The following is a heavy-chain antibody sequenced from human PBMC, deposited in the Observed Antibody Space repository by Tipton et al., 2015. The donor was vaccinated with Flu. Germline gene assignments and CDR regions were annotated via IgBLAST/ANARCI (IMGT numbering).Heavy chain of an antibody. CDR1: GEALGSSFY. CDR2: VHTSAGT. J-gene: IGHJ5*01. V-gene: IGHV4-38-2*01. Sequence: GEALGSSFYWAWIRQPPGRGLEWIANVHTSAGTYYNPSLKSRVTLSVDRSKNQFSLRLASVTAADTAVYCCARRDFSNYVSDPKNWFDSWGQGTLVTVSS. CDR3: ARRDFSNYVSDPKNWFDS. D-gene: IGHD4-11*01.